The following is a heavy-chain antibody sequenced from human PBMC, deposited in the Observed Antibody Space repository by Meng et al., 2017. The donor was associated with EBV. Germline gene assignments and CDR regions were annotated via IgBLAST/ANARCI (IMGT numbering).Heavy chain of an antibody. J-gene: IGHJ5*02. CDR1: GYTCTSYG. Sequence: PLVQSGTVWKKPEAPVKVSCKASGYTCTSYGISWVRQAPGQGLEWIGWISAYNGNTNYAQTLHGRVTMTTDTSTSTAYMELRSLRSDDTAVYYCARETSGYDFNWFDPWGQGTLVTVSS. V-gene: IGHV1-18*04. CDR3: ARETSGYDFNWFDP. D-gene: IGHD5-12*01. CDR2: ISAYNGNT.